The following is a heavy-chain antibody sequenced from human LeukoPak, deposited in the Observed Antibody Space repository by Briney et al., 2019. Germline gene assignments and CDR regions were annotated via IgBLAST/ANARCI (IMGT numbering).Heavy chain of an antibody. CDR3: ARDGSPFYDSSGYYYEVY. CDR1: GYTFTGYY. CDR2: INPNSGGT. J-gene: IGHJ4*02. V-gene: IGHV1-2*06. D-gene: IGHD3-22*01. Sequence: GVSVKVSCKASGYTFTGYYLHWVRQAPGQGLEWMGRINPNSGGTNYAQKFQGRVTMTRDTSISTAYMELSRLRSDDTAMYYCARDGSPFYDSSGYYYEVYWGQGTLVTVSS.